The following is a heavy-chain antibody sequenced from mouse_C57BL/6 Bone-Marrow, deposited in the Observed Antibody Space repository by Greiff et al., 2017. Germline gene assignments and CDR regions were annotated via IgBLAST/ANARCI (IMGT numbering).Heavy chain of an antibody. CDR3: ARQDSRDWYFDV. CDR2: ISSGRSTI. J-gene: IGHJ1*03. D-gene: IGHD1-1*01. Sequence: EVMLVESGGGLVKPGGSLKLSCAASGFTFSDYGMHWVRQAPEKGLEWVAYISSGRSTIYYADTVKGRFTISRDNAKNTLFLQMTSLRSEDTAMYYCARQDSRDWYFDVWGTGTTVIVSS. V-gene: IGHV5-17*01. CDR1: GFTFSDYG.